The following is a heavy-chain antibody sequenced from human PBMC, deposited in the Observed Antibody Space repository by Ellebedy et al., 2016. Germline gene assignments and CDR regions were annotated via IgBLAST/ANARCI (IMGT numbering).Heavy chain of an antibody. D-gene: IGHD1-26*01. Sequence: SLKISCAASGFTFDDYAMHWVRQAPGKGLEWVSGISWNSDNTGYADSVKGRFTISRDNARNSLYLQMNSLRAEDTAVYYCAKDSGTYNGRTYYYYGMDVWGQGTTVTVSS. J-gene: IGHJ6*02. CDR2: ISWNSDNT. CDR3: AKDSGTYNGRTYYYYGMDV. V-gene: IGHV3-9*01. CDR1: GFTFDDYA.